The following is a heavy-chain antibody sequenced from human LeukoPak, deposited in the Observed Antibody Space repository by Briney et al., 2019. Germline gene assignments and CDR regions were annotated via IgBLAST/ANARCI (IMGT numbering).Heavy chain of an antibody. CDR3: AKPTYYYYYYGMDV. Sequence: GSLRLSCAASGFTFSSYAMSWVRQAPGKGLEWVSAISGSGGSTYYADSVKGRFTISRDNSKNTLYLQMNNLRAEDTAVYYCAKPTYYYYYYGMDVWGQGTTVTVSS. J-gene: IGHJ6*02. V-gene: IGHV3-23*01. CDR2: ISGSGGST. CDR1: GFTFSSYA.